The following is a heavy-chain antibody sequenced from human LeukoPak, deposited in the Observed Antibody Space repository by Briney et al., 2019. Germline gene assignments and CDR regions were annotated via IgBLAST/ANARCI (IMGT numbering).Heavy chain of an antibody. Sequence: PGGSLRLSCAASGFTFSSYGMHWVRQAPGKGLGWVAFIRYDGSNKYYADSVKGRFTISRDNSKNTLYLQMNSLRAEDTAVYYCAKDGNSWPDYWGQGTLVTVSS. J-gene: IGHJ4*02. D-gene: IGHD6-13*01. CDR3: AKDGNSWPDY. CDR2: IRYDGSNK. V-gene: IGHV3-30*02. CDR1: GFTFSSYG.